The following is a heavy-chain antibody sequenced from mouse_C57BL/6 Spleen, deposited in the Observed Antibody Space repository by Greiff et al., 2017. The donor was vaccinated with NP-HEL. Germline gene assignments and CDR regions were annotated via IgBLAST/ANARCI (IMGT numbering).Heavy chain of an antibody. CDR1: GYTFTDYY. CDR3: ARPETPSYDYDGYFDV. V-gene: IGHV1-19*01. CDR2: INPYNGGT. Sequence: VQLQQSGPVLVKPGASVKMSCKASGYTFTDYYMNWVKQSHGKSLEWIGVINPYNGGTSYNQKFKGKATLTVDKSSSTAYMELNSLTSEDSAVYYCARPETPSYDYDGYFDVWGTGTTVTVSS. D-gene: IGHD2-4*01. J-gene: IGHJ1*03.